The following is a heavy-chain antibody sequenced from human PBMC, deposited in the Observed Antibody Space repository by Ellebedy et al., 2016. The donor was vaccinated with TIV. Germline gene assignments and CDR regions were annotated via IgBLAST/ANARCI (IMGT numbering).Heavy chain of an antibody. CDR1: GFTFSSYA. J-gene: IGHJ6*03. CDR2: ISGSGGST. Sequence: GGSLRLXXAASGFTFSSYAMGWVRQAPGRRLEWVSAISGSGGSTHYVDSVRGRFTISRDNSKNTLYLQMTSLRAEDTAVYYYARAPTAIFAHFYYYYYYMDVWGKGTTVTVSS. CDR3: ARAPTAIFAHFYYYYYYMDV. D-gene: IGHD2-21*02. V-gene: IGHV3-23*01.